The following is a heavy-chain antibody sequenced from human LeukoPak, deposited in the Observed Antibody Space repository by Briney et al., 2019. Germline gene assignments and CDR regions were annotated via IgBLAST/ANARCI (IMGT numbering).Heavy chain of an antibody. CDR2: INWNGGST. D-gene: IGHD6-13*01. Sequence: RPGGSLRLSCAASGFTFSSYGMSWVRQAPGKGLEWVSGINWNGGSTGYADSVKGRFTISRDNAKNSLYLQMNSLRAEDTALYYCARSTAADAEYYFDYWGQGTLVTVSS. V-gene: IGHV3-20*04. CDR1: GFTFSSYG. CDR3: ARSTAADAEYYFDY. J-gene: IGHJ4*02.